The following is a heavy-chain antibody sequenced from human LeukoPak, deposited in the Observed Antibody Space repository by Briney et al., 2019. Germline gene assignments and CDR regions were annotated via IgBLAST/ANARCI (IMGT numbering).Heavy chain of an antibody. V-gene: IGHV1-2*02. Sequence: ASVKVSCKASGYTFTVYFIHWVRQAPGQGLEWMGWINPNSGGTNYAQKFQGRVSMTRDTSISTAYMELSRLRSDDTAVFYCAVDSSASDLDYWGRGTLVSVCS. D-gene: IGHD3-22*01. CDR3: AVDSSASDLDY. J-gene: IGHJ4*02. CDR1: GYTFTVYF. CDR2: INPNSGGT.